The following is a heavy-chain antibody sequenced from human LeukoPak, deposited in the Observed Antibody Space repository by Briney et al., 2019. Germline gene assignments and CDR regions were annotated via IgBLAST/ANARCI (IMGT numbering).Heavy chain of an antibody. CDR1: GYTFTNYG. D-gene: IGHD2-21*02. CDR3: ARAVVTADSDAFDI. Sequence: GASVKGSCKASGYTFTNYGISWVREAPGQGLEWMGWISAYNGNTKYAQKLQGRVTMTTDTSTSTAYMELRSLRSDDTAVYYCARAVVTADSDAFDIWGQGTMVTVSS. V-gene: IGHV1-18*01. CDR2: ISAYNGNT. J-gene: IGHJ3*02.